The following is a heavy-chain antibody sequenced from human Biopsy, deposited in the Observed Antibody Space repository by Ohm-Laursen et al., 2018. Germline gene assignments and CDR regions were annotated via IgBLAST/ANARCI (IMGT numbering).Heavy chain of an antibody. J-gene: IGHJ4*02. CDR3: ARLSTLFGVADFTDD. CDR1: GASVRSHF. CDR2: ISNSGTS. D-gene: IGHD3-3*01. Sequence: SETLSLTCTLSGASVRSHFLTWIRQPPGKGLQWIGSISNSGTSKSSPSIKSRVNISLHTSKNLLSLKLTSVTAADTAVYYCARLSTLFGVADFTDDWGQGTLVTVSS. V-gene: IGHV4-59*08.